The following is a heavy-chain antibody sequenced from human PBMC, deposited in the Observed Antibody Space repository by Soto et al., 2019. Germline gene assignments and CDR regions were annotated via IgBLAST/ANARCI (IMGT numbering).Heavy chain of an antibody. D-gene: IGHD2-21*02. CDR1: GFSFSTYA. Sequence: ESGGGVVQPGRSLRLSCAASGFSFSTYAMHWVRQAPGKGPEWVAVTPYDGSNKYYADSVKGRFTISRDNSRNTLYLQMNSLRVEDTAVYYCARDRSVVVVTATPDYWGQGTLVTVSS. CDR3: ARDRSVVVVTATPDY. V-gene: IGHV3-30-3*01. CDR2: TPYDGSNK. J-gene: IGHJ4*02.